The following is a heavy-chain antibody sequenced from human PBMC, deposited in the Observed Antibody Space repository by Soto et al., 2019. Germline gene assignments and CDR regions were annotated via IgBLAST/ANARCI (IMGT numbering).Heavy chain of an antibody. J-gene: IGHJ6*02. Sequence: SETLSLTCAVYGGSFSGYYWSWIRQPPGKGLEWIGEINHSGSTNYNPSLKSRVTISVDTSKSQFSLKLSSVTAADTAVYYCATYWYDSSGYQRYYYYGMDVWGQGTTVS. D-gene: IGHD3-22*01. CDR2: INHSGST. V-gene: IGHV4-34*01. CDR3: ATYWYDSSGYQRYYYYGMDV. CDR1: GGSFSGYY.